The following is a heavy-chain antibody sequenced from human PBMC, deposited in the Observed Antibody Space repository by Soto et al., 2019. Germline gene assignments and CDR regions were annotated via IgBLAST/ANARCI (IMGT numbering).Heavy chain of an antibody. V-gene: IGHV3-11*01. CDR1: GFTFSDYY. CDR3: ARAHPSWCAVYYYYGMDF. D-gene: IGHD6-13*01. Sequence: GGSLRLSCAASGFTFSDYYMNWIRQAPGKGLEWVSCISGSGSTIYYADSVKGRFTISRDNAKDSLYLQMNSLRAEDTAVYYCARAHPSWCAVYYYYGMDFWGQGTTVTVSS. CDR2: ISGSGSTI. J-gene: IGHJ6*02.